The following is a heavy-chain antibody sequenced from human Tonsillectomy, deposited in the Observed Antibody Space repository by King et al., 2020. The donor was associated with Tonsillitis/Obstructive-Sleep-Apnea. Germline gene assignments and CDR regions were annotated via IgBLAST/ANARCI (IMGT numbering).Heavy chain of an antibody. V-gene: IGHV4-59*01. D-gene: IGHD2-8*01. CDR3: ARDMVLEAGGDAFDI. Sequence: QLQESGPGLVKPSETLSLTCTVSGDSISTYYWSWIRQPPGKGLEWIGYIHYSGSTNYNPSLKSRVTILVDTSKNQFSLKLSSVTAAHTAVYYCARDMVLEAGGDAFDIWGQGTMVTVSS. CDR2: IHYSGST. J-gene: IGHJ3*02. CDR1: GDSISTYY.